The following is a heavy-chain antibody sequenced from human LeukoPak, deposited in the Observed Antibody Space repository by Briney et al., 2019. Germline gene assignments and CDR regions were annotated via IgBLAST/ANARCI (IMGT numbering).Heavy chain of an antibody. Sequence: ASVKVSCKASGYTFTGYYMHWVRQAPGQGLEWMGWINPNSGGTNYAQKFQGRVTMTRDTSISTAYMELSRLRSDDTAVYYCARARQYYYDSSGYSPYYFDYWGQGTQVTVSS. J-gene: IGHJ4*02. V-gene: IGHV1-2*02. CDR3: ARARQYYYDSSGYSPYYFDY. D-gene: IGHD3-22*01. CDR1: GYTFTGYY. CDR2: INPNSGGT.